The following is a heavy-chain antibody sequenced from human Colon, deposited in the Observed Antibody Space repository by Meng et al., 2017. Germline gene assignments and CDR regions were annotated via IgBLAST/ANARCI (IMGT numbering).Heavy chain of an antibody. D-gene: IGHD3-22*01. CDR1: GGSITNDNG. CDR3: ARDFHSTMTVFDS. J-gene: IGHJ4*02. V-gene: IGHV4-4*02. Sequence: QVHLACAGPGLVKLSGTLSLTCAVSGGSITNDNGWSWVRQPPGKGLEWIGEIFHAGNTNYNPSLKNRVTMSLDKSKNQFSLTLTSVTAADTAVYYCARDFHSTMTVFDSWGQGTLVTVSS. CDR2: IFHAGNT.